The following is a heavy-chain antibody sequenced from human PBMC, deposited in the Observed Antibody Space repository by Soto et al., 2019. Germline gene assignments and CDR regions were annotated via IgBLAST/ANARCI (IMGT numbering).Heavy chain of an antibody. D-gene: IGHD2-15*01. J-gene: IGHJ4*02. Sequence: EVQLLESGGGLVQPGGSLRLSCAASGFTFSNYAMSWVRQAPGKGMDWVSTISVPDGSTYYADSVKGRFTISRDNSKNTLYLQRNSMRAEDTAIYYCATRSLSAYCDGGSCYSPCDYWGQGTLVTVSS. CDR2: ISVPDGST. V-gene: IGHV3-23*01. CDR1: GFTFSNYA. CDR3: ATRSLSAYCDGGSCYSPCDY.